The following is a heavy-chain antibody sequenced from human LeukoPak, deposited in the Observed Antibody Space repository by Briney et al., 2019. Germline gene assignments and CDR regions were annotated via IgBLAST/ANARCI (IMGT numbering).Heavy chain of an antibody. V-gene: IGHV4-59*12. Sequence: PSETLSLTCTVSGGSISSYYWSWIRQPPGKGLEWIGEIYHSGSTNYNPSLKSRVTISVDKSKNQFSLKLSSVTAADTAVYYCARALIAAAGTYYYYYMDVWGKGTTVTVSS. J-gene: IGHJ6*03. CDR2: IYHSGST. CDR1: GGSISSYY. CDR3: ARALIAAAGTYYYYYMDV. D-gene: IGHD6-13*01.